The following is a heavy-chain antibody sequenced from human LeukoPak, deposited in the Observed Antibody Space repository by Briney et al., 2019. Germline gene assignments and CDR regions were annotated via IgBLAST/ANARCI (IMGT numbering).Heavy chain of an antibody. Sequence: GGSLRLSCAASGFTFRSYAIHWVRQAPSNGLEGGAVVSYDGSDRHYADSVKGRFTISRDNSKNTLTLQMNGLRPEDTAVYYCAKDEVGAANYFEYWGQGTLVTVSS. CDR1: GFTFRSYA. D-gene: IGHD1-26*01. V-gene: IGHV3-30*18. J-gene: IGHJ4*02. CDR2: VSYDGSDR. CDR3: AKDEVGAANYFEY.